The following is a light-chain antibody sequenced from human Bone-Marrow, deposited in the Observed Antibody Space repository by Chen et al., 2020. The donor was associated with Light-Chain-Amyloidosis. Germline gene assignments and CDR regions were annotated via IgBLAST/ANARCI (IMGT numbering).Light chain of an antibody. CDR3: SAWDSSLSAWV. CDR2: RND. V-gene: IGLV10-54*01. Sequence: QAGLTQPPSVSKGLRQTATLTCTGNSNNVGDQGAAWLQQHQGHPPKLLSYRNDNRPSGISERLSASRSGSTASLTITGLQPEGEGDYYCSAWDSSLSAWVFGGGTKRTVL. J-gene: IGLJ3*02. CDR1: SNNVGDQG.